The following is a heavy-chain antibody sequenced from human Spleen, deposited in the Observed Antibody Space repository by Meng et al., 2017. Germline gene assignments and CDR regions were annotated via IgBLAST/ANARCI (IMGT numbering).Heavy chain of an antibody. V-gene: IGHV1-2*06. CDR1: GYTFTGYY. CDR3: ARGVGSYDYVWGSYRHIDAFDI. J-gene: IGHJ3*02. CDR2: INPNSGGT. D-gene: IGHD3-16*02. Sequence: ASVKVSCKASGYTFTGYYMHWVRQAPGQGLEWMGRINPNSGGTNYAQKFQGRVTMTRDTSISTAYMELSRLRSDDTAVYYCARGVGSYDYVWGSYRHIDAFDIWGQGTMVTVSS.